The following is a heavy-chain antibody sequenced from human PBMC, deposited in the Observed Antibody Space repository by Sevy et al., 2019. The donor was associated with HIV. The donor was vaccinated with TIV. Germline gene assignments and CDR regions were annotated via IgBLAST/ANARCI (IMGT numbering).Heavy chain of an antibody. D-gene: IGHD3-22*01. J-gene: IGHJ6*02. CDR1: GFTFSGSA. CDR2: IRSKASSYAT. V-gene: IGHV3-73*01. CDR3: VSLLYYYEEYNAMDV. Sequence: GGSLRLSCAASGFTFSGSAMHWVRQASGKGLEWIGRIRSKASSYATVYAASVKGRFTISRDDSKNTAYLKMNSLKIEDTAVYYCVSLLYYYEEYNAMDVWGQGTTVTVSS.